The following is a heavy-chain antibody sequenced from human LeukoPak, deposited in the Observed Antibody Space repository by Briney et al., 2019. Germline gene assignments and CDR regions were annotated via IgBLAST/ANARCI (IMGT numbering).Heavy chain of an antibody. V-gene: IGHV4-39*07. CDR2: MYYSGST. D-gene: IGHD5-12*01. CDR3: ARYHSGYDDY. Sequence: SETLSLTCTASGGSISSSSYYWGWIRQPPGKGLEWIGSMYYSGSTFYNPSLKSRVTMSVDTSKNQFSLKLTSVTAADTAVYYCARYHSGYDDYWGQGTLVTVSS. CDR1: GGSISSSSYY. J-gene: IGHJ4*02.